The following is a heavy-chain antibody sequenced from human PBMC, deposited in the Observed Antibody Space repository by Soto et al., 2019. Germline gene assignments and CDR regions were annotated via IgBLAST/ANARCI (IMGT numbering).Heavy chain of an antibody. CDR2: IIPIFGTA. J-gene: IGHJ2*01. Sequence: SVKVSCKASGGTFSSYAISWVRQAPGQGLEWMGGIIPIFGTANYAQKFQGRVTITADESTSTAYMELSSLRSEDTAVYYCARSPGYYYDSSGYLNWYFELWGRGTLVTVSS. V-gene: IGHV1-69*13. CDR3: ARSPGYYYDSSGYLNWYFEL. D-gene: IGHD3-22*01. CDR1: GGTFSSYA.